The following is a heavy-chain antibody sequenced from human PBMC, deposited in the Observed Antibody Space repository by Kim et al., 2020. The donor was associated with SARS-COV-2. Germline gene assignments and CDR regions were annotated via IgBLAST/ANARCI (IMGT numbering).Heavy chain of an antibody. J-gene: IGHJ4*02. Sequence: GGSLRLSCAASGFTFDDYTMHWVRQAPGKGLEWVSLISWDGGSTYYADSVKGRFTISRDNSKNSLYLQMNSLRTEDTALYYCAKDYPQSPMVRGVLDYWGQGTLVTVSS. CDR3: AKDYPQSPMVRGVLDY. CDR2: ISWDGGST. CDR1: GFTFDDYT. V-gene: IGHV3-43*01. D-gene: IGHD3-10*01.